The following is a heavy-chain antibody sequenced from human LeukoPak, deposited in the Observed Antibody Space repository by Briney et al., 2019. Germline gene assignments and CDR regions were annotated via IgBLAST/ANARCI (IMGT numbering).Heavy chain of an antibody. J-gene: IGHJ4*02. CDR2: ISSSSYI. CDR1: GFTFSNYD. CDR3: ARDEAALGGYYFDY. V-gene: IGHV3-69-1*01. Sequence: GGSLRLSCVASGFTFSNYDMSWVRQAPGKGLEWVSSISSSSYIYYTYSVKGRFTISRDNAKNSLYLQMNSLRAEDTAVYYCARDEAALGGYYFDYWGQGTLVTVSS. D-gene: IGHD6-6*01.